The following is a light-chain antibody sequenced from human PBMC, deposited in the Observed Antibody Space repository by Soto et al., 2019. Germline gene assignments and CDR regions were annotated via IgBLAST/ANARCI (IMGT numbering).Light chain of an antibody. CDR2: DAS. V-gene: IGKV1-33*01. CDR1: QEISNY. J-gene: IGKJ1*01. CDR3: QQYDHLPRT. Sequence: DIQMIQSPSSLSASVGDRVTNTCQASQEISNYLNWYQQKPGKAPKLLIYDASNLERGVPSRFSGRGSGTDFTFTISSLQPEDFATYYCQQYDHLPRTFGRGTQVEIK.